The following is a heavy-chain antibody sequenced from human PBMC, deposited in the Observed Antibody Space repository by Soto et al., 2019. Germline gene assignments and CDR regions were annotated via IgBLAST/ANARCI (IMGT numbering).Heavy chain of an antibody. Sequence: GGSLRLSCAASVFTVSSYGMHWVRQAPGKGLERVVVISYDGSNKYYADSVKGRFTISRDNSKNTLYLQRNSLRAEDTAVYYCALIVDWADYYDSSGYPGYWGQGTLVTVSS. CDR3: ALIVDWADYYDSSGYPGY. CDR1: VFTVSSYG. V-gene: IGHV3-30*03. CDR2: ISYDGSNK. D-gene: IGHD3-22*01. J-gene: IGHJ4*02.